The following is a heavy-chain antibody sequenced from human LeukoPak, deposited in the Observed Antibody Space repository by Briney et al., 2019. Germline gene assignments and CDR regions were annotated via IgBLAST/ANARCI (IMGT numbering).Heavy chain of an antibody. V-gene: IGHV5-51*01. CDR2: IYPGGSDT. CDR1: GYSFTSYW. CDR3: ARQRRSKSNYYYYMDV. D-gene: IGHD3-10*01. J-gene: IGHJ6*03. Sequence: GESLKISCKGSGYSFTSYWIGWVRQMPGKGLEWMGIIYPGGSDTRYSPSFQGQVTISADKSISTAYLQWSSLKASDTAMYYCARQRRSKSNYYYYMDVWGKGTTVTVSS.